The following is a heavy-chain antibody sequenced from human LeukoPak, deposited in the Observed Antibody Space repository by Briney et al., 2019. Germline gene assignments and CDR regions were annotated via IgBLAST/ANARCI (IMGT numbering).Heavy chain of an antibody. CDR1: GSFSGYY. CDR3: ARLQARRYCSSTSCYGRGFDY. CDR2: INHSGST. J-gene: IGHJ4*02. D-gene: IGHD2-2*01. Sequence: SETLSLTCAVCGSFSGYYWSWIRQPPGKGLEWIGEINHSGSTNYNPSLKSRVTISVDTSKNQFSLKLSSVTAADTAVYYCARLQARRYCSSTSCYGRGFDYWGQGTLVTVSS. V-gene: IGHV4-34*01.